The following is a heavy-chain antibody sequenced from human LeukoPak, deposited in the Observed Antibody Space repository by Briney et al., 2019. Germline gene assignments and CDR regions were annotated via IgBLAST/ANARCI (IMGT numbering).Heavy chain of an antibody. CDR1: GGSFSGYY. Sequence: PSETLSLTCAVYGGSFSGYYWSWIRQPPGKGLEWIGEINHSGNTNYNPSLKSRVTISVDTSKNQFSLKLSSVTAADTAVYYCARVNGFGVLTRVWGQGTLVTVSS. J-gene: IGHJ4*02. CDR3: ARVNGFGVLTRV. D-gene: IGHD3-3*01. CDR2: INHSGNT. V-gene: IGHV4-34*01.